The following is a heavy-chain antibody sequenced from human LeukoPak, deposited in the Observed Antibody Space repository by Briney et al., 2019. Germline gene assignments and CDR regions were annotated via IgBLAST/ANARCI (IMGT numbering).Heavy chain of an antibody. CDR3: AKDAYGGATFFYYMDV. J-gene: IGHJ6*03. D-gene: IGHD2/OR15-2a*01. Sequence: PGRSLRLSCAGSGFTFDDYAMHWVRQTPGKGLEWVSGISWNSGNIAYADFVGGRFTISRDNAKNSLYLQMNSLSDEDTAVYYCAKDAYGGATFFYYMDVWGKGTTVTVSS. CDR2: ISWNSGNI. CDR1: GFTFDDYA. V-gene: IGHV3-9*01.